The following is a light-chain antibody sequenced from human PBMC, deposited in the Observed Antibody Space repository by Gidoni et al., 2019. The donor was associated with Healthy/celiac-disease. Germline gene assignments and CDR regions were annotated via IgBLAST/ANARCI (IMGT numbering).Light chain of an antibody. CDR1: SLRSYY. CDR3: NSRDSSGNHLV. V-gene: IGLV3-19*01. Sequence: SSELPQDPAVSVPLGQTVRITCQGDSLRSYYASWYQQKPGQAPVLVIYGKTNRPSGIPDRFSGSSSGNTASLTITGAQAEDEADYYCNSRDSSGNHLVFGGGTKLTVL. CDR2: GKT. J-gene: IGLJ2*01.